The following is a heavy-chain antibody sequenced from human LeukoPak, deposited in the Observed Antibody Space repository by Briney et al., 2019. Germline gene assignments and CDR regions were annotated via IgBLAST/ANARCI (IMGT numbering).Heavy chain of an antibody. V-gene: IGHV4-59*01. J-gene: IGHJ4*02. CDR2: IYYSGST. CDR1: GGSISSYY. D-gene: IGHD5-12*01. Sequence: PSETLSLTCTVSGGSISSYYWSWIRQPPGKGLEWIGYIYYSGSTNYNPSLKSRVTISVDTSKNQFSLKLSSVTAADTAVYYCATEPYGGYTYWGQGTLVTVSS. CDR3: ATEPYGGYTY.